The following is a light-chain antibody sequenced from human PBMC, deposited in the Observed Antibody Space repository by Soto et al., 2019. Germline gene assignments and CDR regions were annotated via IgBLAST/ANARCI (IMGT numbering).Light chain of an antibody. V-gene: IGLV2-14*01. CDR2: EVS. J-gene: IGLJ2*01. CDR3: SSYTSSSTRVV. CDR1: SSDVGGYNY. Sequence: QSALTQPASVSGSPGQSITISCTGTSSDVGGYNYVSWYQQHPGKAPKLMIYEVSNRPSGVSNRFSGSKSGNTASLTISGLQAEDAADYYCSSYTSSSTRVVFGGGTKLTVL.